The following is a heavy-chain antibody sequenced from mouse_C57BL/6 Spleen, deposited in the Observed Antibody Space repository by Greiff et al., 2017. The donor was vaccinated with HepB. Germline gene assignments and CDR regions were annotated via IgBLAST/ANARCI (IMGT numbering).Heavy chain of an antibody. Sequence: EVQLVESGGGLVKPGGSLKLSCAASGFTFSDYGMHWVRQAPEKGLEWVAYISSGSSTNYYADTVKGRLTISRDNAKNTLFLQMTSLRSEDTAMYYCARLYGSSWYFDVWGTGTTVTVSS. J-gene: IGHJ1*03. CDR3: ARLYGSSWYFDV. CDR1: GFTFSDYG. V-gene: IGHV5-17*01. D-gene: IGHD1-1*01. CDR2: ISSGSSTN.